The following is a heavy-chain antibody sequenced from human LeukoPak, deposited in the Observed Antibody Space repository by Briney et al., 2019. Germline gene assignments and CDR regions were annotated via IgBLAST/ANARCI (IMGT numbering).Heavy chain of an antibody. Sequence: PGGSLRLSCAASGFTFSNYGMHWVRQAPGKGLEWVALIWYDGSSKHYADSVRGRFTISRDNSKNTLYLQMNSLRAEDTAVYYCARDSGGFDPWGQGTLVTVSS. CDR1: GFTFSNYG. J-gene: IGHJ5*02. D-gene: IGHD3-10*01. CDR2: IWYDGSSK. V-gene: IGHV3-33*01. CDR3: ARDSGGFDP.